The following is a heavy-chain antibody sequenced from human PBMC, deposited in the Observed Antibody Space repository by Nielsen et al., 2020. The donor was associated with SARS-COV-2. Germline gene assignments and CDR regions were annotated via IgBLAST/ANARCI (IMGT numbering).Heavy chain of an antibody. CDR2: ISADNGNT. CDR1: GYTFTSYG. V-gene: IGHV1-18*01. CDR3: ARDRQKRFDF. Sequence: ASVKVSCKASGYTFTSYGISWVRQAPGQGLEWMGWISADNGNTRYSQEFQGRVTLNRDTSASTAYMELSSLRSEDTAVYYCARDRQKRFDFWGQGTLVTVSS. J-gene: IGHJ4*02.